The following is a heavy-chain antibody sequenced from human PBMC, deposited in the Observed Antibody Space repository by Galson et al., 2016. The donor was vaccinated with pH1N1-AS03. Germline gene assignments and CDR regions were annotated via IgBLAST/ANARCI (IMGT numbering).Heavy chain of an antibody. Sequence: SLRLSCAASGFTFSAYSMNWFRQAPGKGLEWVSHISRRSSGKYYADSVTGRFTVSRDDAENSLYLQMNSLRVEDKAVYFCARDLRAVADPYWGQGTLVTVSS. CDR2: ISRRSSGK. CDR3: ARDLRAVADPY. D-gene: IGHD4-23*01. CDR1: GFTFSAYS. J-gene: IGHJ4*02. V-gene: IGHV3-48*01.